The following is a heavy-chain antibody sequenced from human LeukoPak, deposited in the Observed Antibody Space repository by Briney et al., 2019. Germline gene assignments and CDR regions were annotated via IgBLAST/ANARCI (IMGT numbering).Heavy chain of an antibody. Sequence: SETLSLTCTVSGGSISSYYWGWIRQPAGKGLEWIGRIYTSGSTNYNPSLKSRVTMSVDTSKNQFSLKLSSVTAADTAVYYCARQYSSGWPVTYFDYWGQGTLVTVSS. CDR1: GGSISSYY. CDR2: IYTSGST. J-gene: IGHJ4*02. V-gene: IGHV4-4*07. D-gene: IGHD6-19*01. CDR3: ARQYSSGWPVTYFDY.